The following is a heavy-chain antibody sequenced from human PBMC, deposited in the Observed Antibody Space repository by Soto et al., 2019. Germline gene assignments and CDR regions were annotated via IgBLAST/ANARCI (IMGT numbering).Heavy chain of an antibody. CDR3: ARTDSSGWYFDY. D-gene: IGHD6-19*01. Sequence: SVKVSCKASGYAFTSYGISWVRQAPGQGLEWMGWISAYNGNTNYAQKLQGRVTMTTDTSTSTAYMELRSLRSDDTAVYYCARTDSSGWYFDYWGQGPLVTVSS. V-gene: IGHV1-18*01. J-gene: IGHJ4*02. CDR2: ISAYNGNT. CDR1: GYAFTSYG.